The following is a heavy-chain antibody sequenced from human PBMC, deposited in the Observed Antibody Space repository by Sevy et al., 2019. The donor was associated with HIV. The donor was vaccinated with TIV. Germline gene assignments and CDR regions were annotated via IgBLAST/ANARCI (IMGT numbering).Heavy chain of an antibody. CDR2: IYYSGST. V-gene: IGHV4-59*01. Sequence: SETLSLTCTVSGGSISSYYWSWIRQPPGKGLEWIGYIYYSGSTNYNPSLKSRVTISVDTSKNQFSLKLSSVTAADTAVYYCARAPLKRFLEWLYAFDIWGQGTMVTVSS. CDR3: ARAPLKRFLEWLYAFDI. D-gene: IGHD3-3*01. J-gene: IGHJ3*02. CDR1: GGSISSYY.